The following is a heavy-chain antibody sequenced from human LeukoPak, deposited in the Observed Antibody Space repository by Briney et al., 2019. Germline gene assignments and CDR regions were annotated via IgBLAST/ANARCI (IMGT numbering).Heavy chain of an antibody. CDR2: IRSRAYGGAT. V-gene: IGHV3-49*04. Sequence: GGSLRLSCLGSGFTFGDYTINWVRQAPGKGLEWVGFIRSRAYGGATQYGASVKGRFTISRDDFKRIAYLQMNNLKTEDTAVYYCTRGNSYDLLTGDFLDAFDNWGQGTMVTVSS. CDR3: TRGNSYDLLTGDFLDAFDN. J-gene: IGHJ3*02. CDR1: GFTFGDYT. D-gene: IGHD3-9*01.